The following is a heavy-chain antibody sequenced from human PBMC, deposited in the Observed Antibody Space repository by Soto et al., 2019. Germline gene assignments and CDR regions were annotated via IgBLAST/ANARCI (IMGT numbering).Heavy chain of an antibody. CDR2: ISSSGSTI. J-gene: IGHJ3*02. CDR1: GFTFSDYY. Sequence: GGSLRLSCAASGFTFSDYYMSWIRQAPGKGLEWVSYISSSGSTIYYADSVKGRFTISRDNAKNSLYLQMNSLRAEDTAVYYCASPPSRPYDFWSGYYTGDGDGDAFDIWGQGTMVTVSS. D-gene: IGHD3-3*01. CDR3: ASPPSRPYDFWSGYYTGDGDGDAFDI. V-gene: IGHV3-11*01.